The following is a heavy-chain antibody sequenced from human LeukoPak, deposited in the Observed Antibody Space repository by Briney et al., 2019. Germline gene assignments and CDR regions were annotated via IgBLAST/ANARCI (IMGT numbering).Heavy chain of an antibody. D-gene: IGHD5-18*01. V-gene: IGHV4-31*03. CDR1: GGSISSGGYY. J-gene: IGHJ3*02. CDR3: ARAVDTAMAKNAFDI. CDR2: IYYSGST. Sequence: SQTLSLTCTVSGGSISSGGYYWSWIRQHPGKGLEWIGYIYYSGSTYYNPSLKSRVTISVDTSKNQFSLKLSSVTAADTAVYYCARAVDTAMAKNAFDIWGQGTMVTVSS.